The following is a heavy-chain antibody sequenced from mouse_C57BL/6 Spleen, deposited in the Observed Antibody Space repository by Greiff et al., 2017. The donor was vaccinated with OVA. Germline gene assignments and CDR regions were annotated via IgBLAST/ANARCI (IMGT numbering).Heavy chain of an antibody. CDR2: ISSGSSTI. CDR3: ARGYRGNAMDY. J-gene: IGHJ4*01. D-gene: IGHD2-2*01. Sequence: EVKLMESGGGLVKPGGSLKLSCAASGFTFSDYGMHWVRQAPEKGLEWVAYISSGSSTIYYADTVKGRFTISRDNAKNTLFLQMTSLRSEDTAMYYCARGYRGNAMDYWGQGTSVTVSS. CDR1: GFTFSDYG. V-gene: IGHV5-17*01.